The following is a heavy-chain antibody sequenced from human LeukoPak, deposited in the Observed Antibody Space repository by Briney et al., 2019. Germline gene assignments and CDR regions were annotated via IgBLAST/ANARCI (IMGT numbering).Heavy chain of an antibody. V-gene: IGHV1-58*02. CDR1: GFTFTSSA. CDR3: ARARGIRGSLSY. Sequence: AASVKVSCKASGFTFTSSAMQWVRQARGQRLEWIGWIVVGSGNTNYAQKFQERVTITRDMSTSTAYMELSRLRSDDTAVYYCARARGIRGSLSYWGQGTLVTVSS. D-gene: IGHD3-16*01. J-gene: IGHJ4*02. CDR2: IVVGSGNT.